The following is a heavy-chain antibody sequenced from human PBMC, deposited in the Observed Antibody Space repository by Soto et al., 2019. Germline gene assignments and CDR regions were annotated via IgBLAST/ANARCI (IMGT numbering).Heavy chain of an antibody. Sequence: PGGSLRLSCAASGFTFSSYWMSWVRQAPGKGLEWVANIKQDGSEKYYVDSVKGRFTISRDNAKNPLYLQMNSLRAEDTAVYYCARDHKETIFGVVIELRYGMDVWGQGTKVTVSS. CDR1: GFTFSSYW. V-gene: IGHV3-7*05. D-gene: IGHD3-3*01. CDR2: IKQDGSEK. CDR3: ARDHKETIFGVVIELRYGMDV. J-gene: IGHJ6*02.